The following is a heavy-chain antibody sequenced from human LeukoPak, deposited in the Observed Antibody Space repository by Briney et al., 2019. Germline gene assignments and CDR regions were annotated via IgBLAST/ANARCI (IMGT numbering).Heavy chain of an antibody. V-gene: IGHV3-48*03. CDR3: ARGSGAFDY. CDR2: ISSSGSTI. Sequence: GGSLRLSCAASGFTFSSSEMNWVRKAPGKGLEWVSYISSSGSTIYYADSVKGRFTISRDNAKNSLYLQMNSLRAEDTAVYYCARGSGAFDYWGQGTLVTVSS. D-gene: IGHD3-10*01. CDR1: GFTFSSSE. J-gene: IGHJ4*02.